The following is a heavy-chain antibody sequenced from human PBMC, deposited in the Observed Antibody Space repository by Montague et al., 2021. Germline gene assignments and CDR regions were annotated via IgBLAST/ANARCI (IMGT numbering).Heavy chain of an antibody. CDR2: MKSSGAS. Sequence: SETLSLTCAVYGASFKAYYWSWIRQPPGKGVEWIVEMKSSGASNYNPSPTSRVTISVDIPKKQFSLNLRSMTAADTAMYYCMGGSGFESGDFWGQGTQVIVSS. J-gene: IGHJ4*02. V-gene: IGHV4-34*01. CDR3: MGGSGFESGDF. D-gene: IGHD3-3*01. CDR1: GASFKAYY.